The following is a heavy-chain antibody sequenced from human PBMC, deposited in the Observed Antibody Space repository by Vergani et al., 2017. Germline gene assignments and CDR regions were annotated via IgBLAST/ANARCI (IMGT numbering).Heavy chain of an antibody. Sequence: QVQLVESGGGVVQPGRSLRLSCAASGFTFNQYGMHWVRQAPGKGLEWVAVTWYDGNNKQYADSVKGRFTISRDNSKSTMYLQINSLRDEDTGVYYGARDLRLRYNRFDPWGQGTLVTVSS. D-gene: IGHD3-16*01. J-gene: IGHJ5*02. CDR1: GFTFNQYG. V-gene: IGHV3-33*01. CDR3: ARDLRLRYNRFDP. CDR2: TWYDGNNK.